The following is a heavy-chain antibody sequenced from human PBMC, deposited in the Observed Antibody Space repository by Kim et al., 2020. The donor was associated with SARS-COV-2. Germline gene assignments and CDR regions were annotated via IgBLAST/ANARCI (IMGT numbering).Heavy chain of an antibody. D-gene: IGHD3-10*01. Sequence: GGSLRLSCAASGFPFSGSSMHWVRQASGKGLEWVGRIRSKTDNYATSYGASVKGRFFISRDDSKNTAYLQMNSLKTEDTALYYCTKRIGAYAMDVWGQGTTVTVSS. CDR1: GFPFSGSS. J-gene: IGHJ6*02. CDR3: TKRIGAYAMDV. CDR2: IRSKTDNYAT. V-gene: IGHV3-73*01.